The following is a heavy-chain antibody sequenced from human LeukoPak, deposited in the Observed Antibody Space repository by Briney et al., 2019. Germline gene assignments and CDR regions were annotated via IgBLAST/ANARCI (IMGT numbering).Heavy chain of an antibody. D-gene: IGHD3-9*01. Sequence: PSETLSLTCTVSGNSISSYYWSWIRQSPGKGLEWIGYSHHTGDTRYNPSLKSRVIISIDTSNNQFFLKLTSVTAADTAVYYCARDHWLQSSNEWNYYGLDVWGQGTTVTVS. CDR2: SHHTGDT. CDR3: ARDHWLQSSNEWNYYGLDV. J-gene: IGHJ6*02. V-gene: IGHV4-59*01. CDR1: GNSISSYY.